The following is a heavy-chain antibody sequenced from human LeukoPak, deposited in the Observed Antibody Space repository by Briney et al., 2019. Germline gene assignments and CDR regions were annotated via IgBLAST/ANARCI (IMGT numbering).Heavy chain of an antibody. CDR3: ARVGYCSGGSCYGDFDY. J-gene: IGHJ4*02. CDR1: GGSISSGSYY. D-gene: IGHD2-15*01. CDR2: IYTSGST. V-gene: IGHV4-61*02. Sequence: SETLSLTCTVSGGSISSGSYYWSWIRQPAGKGLEWIGRIYTSGSTNYNPSLKSRVTISVDTSKNQFSLKLSSVTAADTAVYYCARVGYCSGGSCYGDFDYWGQGTLVTVSS.